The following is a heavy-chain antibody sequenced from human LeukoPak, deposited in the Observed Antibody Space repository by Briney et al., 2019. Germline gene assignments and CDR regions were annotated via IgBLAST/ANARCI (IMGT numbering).Heavy chain of an antibody. J-gene: IGHJ4*02. CDR2: INWNGGSA. D-gene: IGHD6-19*01. CDR3: ARDTVSGWTNYFDY. CDR1: GFTFDDYG. V-gene: IGHV3-20*04. Sequence: PGGSLRLSCAASGFTFDDYGMSWVRQAPGKGLEWVSGINWNGGSAGYADSVKGRFTISRDNAKNSLYLQMNSLRVEDTALYYCARDTVSGWTNYFDYWGQGTLVTVSS.